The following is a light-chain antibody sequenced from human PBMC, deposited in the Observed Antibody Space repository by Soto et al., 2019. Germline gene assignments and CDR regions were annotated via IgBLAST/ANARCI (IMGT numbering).Light chain of an antibody. Sequence: DIQMTQSPSTLSASVGDRVTITCRASQSISDSLAWYQQKPGKAPKLLIYEASSLKSGVPSRFSGSRSGTEYTLTISSLQPDDFATYYCQHWTFGQGTKVEIK. V-gene: IGKV1-5*03. CDR2: EAS. J-gene: IGKJ1*01. CDR1: QSISDS. CDR3: QHWT.